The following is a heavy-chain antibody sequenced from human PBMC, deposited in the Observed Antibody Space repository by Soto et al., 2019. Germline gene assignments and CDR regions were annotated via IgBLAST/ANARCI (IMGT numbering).Heavy chain of an antibody. J-gene: IGHJ6*02. CDR2: IYYSGAT. V-gene: IGHV4-61*01. D-gene: IGHD3-16*01. CDR3: GRGMGDWGTYYYYYGLDV. Sequence: PSETLSLTCTVSGDSISVSGDSNNNHYWSWVRQPPGKGLEWIGSIYYSGATNYNPSLKSRVTMSADTSKNKFSLNLSSVTAAETAIYYCGRGMGDWGTYYYYYGLDVWSQGTTVTVSS. CDR1: GDSISVSGDSNNNHY.